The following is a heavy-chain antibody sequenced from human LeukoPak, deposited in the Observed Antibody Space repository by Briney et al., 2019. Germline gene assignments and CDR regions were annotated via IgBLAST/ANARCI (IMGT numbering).Heavy chain of an antibody. D-gene: IGHD4-11*01. Sequence: PGGSLRLSCAASGFTFSSYAMSWVRQAPGKGLEWVSAISGSGGSTYYADSVKGRFTISRDNSKNTLYLQMNSLRAEDTAVYYCANLMTTVTTTPGDYMDVWGKGTTVTVSS. CDR3: ANLMTTVTTTPGDYMDV. CDR2: ISGSGGST. CDR1: GFTFSSYA. J-gene: IGHJ6*03. V-gene: IGHV3-23*01.